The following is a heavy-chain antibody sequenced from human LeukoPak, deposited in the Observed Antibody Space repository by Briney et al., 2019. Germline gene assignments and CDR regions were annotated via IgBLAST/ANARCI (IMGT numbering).Heavy chain of an antibody. CDR3: ARGPVEDYYYYMDV. CDR2: MNPNSGNT. J-gene: IGHJ6*03. CDR1: GYTFTSYD. Sequence: GASVKVSCKASGYTFTSYDINWVRQATGQGLEWMGWMNPNSGNTGYVQKFQGRVTITRNTSISTAYMELSSLRSEDTAVYYCARGPVEDYYYYMDVWGKGTTVTVSS. V-gene: IGHV1-8*03.